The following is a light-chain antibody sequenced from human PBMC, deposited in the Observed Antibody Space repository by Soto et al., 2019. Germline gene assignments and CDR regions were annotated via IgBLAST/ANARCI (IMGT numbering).Light chain of an antibody. CDR3: NSYTSSSTYV. CDR1: SSDVGGFNY. V-gene: IGLV2-14*03. J-gene: IGLJ1*01. Sequence: QSALTQPASVSGSPGQSITISCTGTSSDVGGFNYVSWYQQHPGKAPKLMIYDVTNRPSGVSYRFSGSKSGNTASLTISGLQDEDEADYYCNSYTSSSTYVFGTGTRSPS. CDR2: DVT.